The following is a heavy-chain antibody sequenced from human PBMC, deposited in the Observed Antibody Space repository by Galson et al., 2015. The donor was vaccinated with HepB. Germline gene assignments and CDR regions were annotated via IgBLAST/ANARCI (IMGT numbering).Heavy chain of an antibody. D-gene: IGHD1-26*01. Sequence: ETLSLTCSVSGGSVSSGYSYWSWIRQSPGQGLECIGYIYSSGRTNYNPALMSRVTISVDTPKNQLSLKLTSVTAADTAMYYCFHQGPIGLPPGALLQEHLWG. CDR1: GGSVSSGYSY. V-gene: IGHV4-61*01. CDR3: FHQGPIGLPPGALLQEHL. CDR2: IYSSGRT. J-gene: IGHJ6*01.